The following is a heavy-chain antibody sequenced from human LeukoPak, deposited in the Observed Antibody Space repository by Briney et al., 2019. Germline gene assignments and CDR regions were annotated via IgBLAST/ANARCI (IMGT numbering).Heavy chain of an antibody. D-gene: IGHD2-15*01. CDR2: INTHKGHT. Sequence: GASVKVSCKASGYTLTNYNISWVRQAPGQGLEWMGWINTHKGHTNFLQKFQGRVTVTTDISTNTAYMELMRLRSDDTAVYYCAREFGHCSGDNCFYFFDLWGQGSQVIVSS. CDR1: GYTLTNYN. CDR3: AREFGHCSGDNCFYFFDL. J-gene: IGHJ4*02. V-gene: IGHV1-18*01.